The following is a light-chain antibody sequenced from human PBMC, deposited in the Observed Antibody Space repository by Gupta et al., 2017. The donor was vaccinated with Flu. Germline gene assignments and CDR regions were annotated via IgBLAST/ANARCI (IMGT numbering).Light chain of an antibody. Sequence: GQTARLTCGGNHIGSKSVHGYQQKPGQAPVLVVYDDTDRPSGIPERFSGSNSGYTATLTITRVEAGDEADYYCQVRDSTSDHYVFGGGTKLTVL. V-gene: IGLV3-21*02. CDR1: HIGSKS. CDR2: DDT. J-gene: IGLJ3*02. CDR3: QVRDSTSDHYV.